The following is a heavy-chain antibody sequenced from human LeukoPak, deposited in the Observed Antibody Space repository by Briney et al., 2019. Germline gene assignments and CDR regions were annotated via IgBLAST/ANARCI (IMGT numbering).Heavy chain of an antibody. CDR2: IGRDGRVT. V-gene: IGHV3-43*01. J-gene: IGHJ4*02. CDR1: GFNFYRFT. CDR3: AKDWGNKFASGSSYLDS. D-gene: IGHD3-10*01. Sequence: GGSLRLSCTASGFNFYRFTMHWVRQSPGKGLEWVSFIGRDGRVTSYADSVKGRFTISRDNSKNTLYLQMNGLRPEDTAVYFCAKDWGNKFASGSSYLDSWGQGTLVTVSS.